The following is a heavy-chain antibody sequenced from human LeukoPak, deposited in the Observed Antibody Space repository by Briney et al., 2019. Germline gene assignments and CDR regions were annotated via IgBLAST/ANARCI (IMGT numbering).Heavy chain of an antibody. V-gene: IGHV3-9*01. CDR1: GFTFDDYA. CDR3: ARDRGYYYDSSGYYYVGYAFDI. J-gene: IGHJ3*02. D-gene: IGHD3-22*01. CDR2: ISWNSGSI. Sequence: GGSLRLSCAASGFTFDDYAMHWVRQAPGKGLEWVSGISWNSGSIGYADSVKGRFTISRDNAKNSLYLQMNSLRAEDTAVYYCARDRGYYYDSSGYYYVGYAFDIWGQGTMVTVSS.